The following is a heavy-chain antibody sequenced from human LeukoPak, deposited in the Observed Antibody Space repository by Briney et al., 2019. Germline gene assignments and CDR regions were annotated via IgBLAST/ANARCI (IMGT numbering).Heavy chain of an antibody. J-gene: IGHJ4*02. V-gene: IGHV3-74*01. CDR2: ISSDGSST. CDR3: VRDGDAEVELDY. Sequence: PGRSLRLSCVASGFSFSGYAMHWVRQAPGKGLEWVSRISSDGSSTTNADSVKGRFTISRDNAKNTLYLQMNSLRGEDTAVYYCVRDGDAEVELDYWGQGTLVTVSS. CDR1: GFSFSGYA. D-gene: IGHD1-1*01.